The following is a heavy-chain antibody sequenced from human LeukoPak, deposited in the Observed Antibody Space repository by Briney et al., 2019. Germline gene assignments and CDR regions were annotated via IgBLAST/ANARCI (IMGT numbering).Heavy chain of an antibody. J-gene: IGHJ4*02. CDR3: ARGEPSPGEDRQLWFGELSLDY. Sequence: SGTLSLACAVSGGSISSSNWWSWVRQPPGKGLEWIGEIYHSGSTNYNPSLKSRVTISVDKSKNQFSLKLSSVTAADTAVYYCARGEPSPGEDRQLWFGELSLDYWGQGTLVTVSS. V-gene: IGHV4-4*02. CDR2: IYHSGST. D-gene: IGHD3-10*01. CDR1: GGSISSSNW.